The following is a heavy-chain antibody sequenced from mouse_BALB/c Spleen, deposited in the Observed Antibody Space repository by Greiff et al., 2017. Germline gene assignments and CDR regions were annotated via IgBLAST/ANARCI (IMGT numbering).Heavy chain of an antibody. CDR2: INSNGGST. D-gene: IGHD2-2*01. J-gene: IGHJ4*01. Sequence: EVMLVESGGGLVQPGGSLKLSCAASGFTFSSYGMSWVRQTPDKRLELVATINSNGGSTYYPDSVKGRFTISRDNAKNTLYLQMSSLKSEDTAMYYCARDLEGYDGNAMDYWGQGTSVTVSS. CDR1: GFTFSSYG. V-gene: IGHV5-6-3*01. CDR3: ARDLEGYDGNAMDY.